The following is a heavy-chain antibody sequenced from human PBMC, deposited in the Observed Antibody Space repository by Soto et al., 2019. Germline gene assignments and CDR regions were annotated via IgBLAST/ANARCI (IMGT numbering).Heavy chain of an antibody. V-gene: IGHV1-2*04. CDR1: GYTFTGYY. D-gene: IGHD3-10*01. J-gene: IGHJ6*02. CDR2: INPNSGGT. CDR3: ARAGAASYYYYGLDV. Sequence: ASVKVSCKASGYTFTGYYMHWVRQAPGQGLEWMGWINPNSGGTNYAQKFQGWVTMTRDTSISTAYMELSRLRSDDTAVYYCARAGAASYYYYGLDVWGQGTTVTVSS.